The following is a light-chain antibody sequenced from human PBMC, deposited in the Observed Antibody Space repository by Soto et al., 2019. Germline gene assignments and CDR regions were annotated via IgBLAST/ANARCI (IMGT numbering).Light chain of an antibody. CDR1: QDISNH. V-gene: IGKV1-33*01. CDR2: DAS. CDR3: QQYVNPLT. J-gene: IGKJ4*01. Sequence: DIQMTQSPSSLSASAGDRVTITCQASQDISNHLNWYQQKAGKAPKLMINDASNLEAGVPTRFSRSGAGKYFTLTIRILHPEDTANYYYQQYVNPLTFGGGTKVEIK.